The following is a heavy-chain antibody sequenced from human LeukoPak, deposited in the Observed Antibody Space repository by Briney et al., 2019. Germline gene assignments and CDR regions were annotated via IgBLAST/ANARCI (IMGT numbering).Heavy chain of an antibody. CDR3: ARTLGYCSSTSCYGGYYFDY. V-gene: IGHV4-59*01. D-gene: IGHD2-2*01. CDR1: GGSISSYY. J-gene: IGHJ4*02. Sequence: SSETLSLTCTVSGGSISSYYWSWIRQPPGKGLEWIGYIYYSGSTNYNPSLKSRVTISVDTSKNQFSLKLSSVTAADTAVYYCARTLGYCSSTSCYGGYYFDYWGQGTLVTVSS. CDR2: IYYSGST.